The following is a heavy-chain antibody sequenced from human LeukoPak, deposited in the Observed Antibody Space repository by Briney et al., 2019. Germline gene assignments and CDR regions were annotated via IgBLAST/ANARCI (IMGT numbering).Heavy chain of an antibody. D-gene: IGHD3-3*01. J-gene: IGHJ6*02. Sequence: SQTLSLTCTVSGGSISRGSYYWSWIRQPAGKGLEWIGRIYTSGSTNYNPSLKSRVTISVDTSKNQFSLKLSSVTAADTAVYYCARDQLSIFGVVLAAMDVWGQGTTVTVSS. CDR1: GGSISRGSYY. CDR3: ARDQLSIFGVVLAAMDV. CDR2: IYTSGST. V-gene: IGHV4-61*02.